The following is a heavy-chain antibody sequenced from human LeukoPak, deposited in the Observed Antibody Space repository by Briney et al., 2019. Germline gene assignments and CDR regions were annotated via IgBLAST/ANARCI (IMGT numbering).Heavy chain of an antibody. CDR2: FYSGGST. CDR1: GFTVDTNY. V-gene: IGHV3-53*01. J-gene: IGHJ2*01. D-gene: IGHD3-16*01. Sequence: PGGSLRLSCAVSGFTVDTNYMSWVRQAPGKGLEWVSIFYSGGSTFYADSVKGRFTISRDNSKNTVDLHMSSLRVEDTAVYYCVRNSWGSYWYFDLWGRGTLVTVSS. CDR3: VRNSWGSYWYFDL.